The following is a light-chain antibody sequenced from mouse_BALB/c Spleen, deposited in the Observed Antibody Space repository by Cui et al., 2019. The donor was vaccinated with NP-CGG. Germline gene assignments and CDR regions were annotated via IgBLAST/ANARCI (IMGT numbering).Light chain of an antibody. J-gene: IGLJ1*01. CDR1: TGPVTTSNY. CDR2: GPS. V-gene: IGLV2*02. CDR3: ALWYSTHWV. Sequence: AVVTHESVPTTSPGGTVILTFRSSTGPVTTSNYANWVQEKPDHLFTGLIGGPSNRAPGVPVRFSGFLIGDKAALTITGAQTEDDAMYFCALWYSTHWVFGGGTKLTVL.